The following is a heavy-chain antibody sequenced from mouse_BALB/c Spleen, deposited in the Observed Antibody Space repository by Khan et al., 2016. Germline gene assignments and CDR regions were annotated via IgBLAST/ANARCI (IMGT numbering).Heavy chain of an antibody. CDR2: LITYSGES. D-gene: IGHD1-1*01. CDR1: GYTFTNYG. J-gene: IGHJ1*01. V-gene: IGHV9-3-1*01. Sequence: QIQLVQSGPELKKPGKTVKISCKASGYTFTNYGMYWVKQAPGKGLMWMGWLITYSGESTYDDDFKGRFAFSLETSANTAFLQINNLTNEDTATYYCARYRYYYGSSRYIDVRGAETTVTCSA. CDR3: ARYRYYYGSSRYIDV.